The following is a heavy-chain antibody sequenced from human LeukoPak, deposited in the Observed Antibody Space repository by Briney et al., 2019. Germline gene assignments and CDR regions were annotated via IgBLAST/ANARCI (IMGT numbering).Heavy chain of an antibody. CDR2: TNTDGSYS. CDR1: GFTFSYFW. Sequence: GGSLRLSCAASGFTFSYFWMYWFRQTPGKGLVWVSCTNTDGSYSSYADSVKGRFTISRDNVRNTLYLQMSSLRAEDSAVYYCARGNIKFDYWGQGTLATVSS. J-gene: IGHJ4*02. CDR3: ARGNIKFDY. V-gene: IGHV3-74*01.